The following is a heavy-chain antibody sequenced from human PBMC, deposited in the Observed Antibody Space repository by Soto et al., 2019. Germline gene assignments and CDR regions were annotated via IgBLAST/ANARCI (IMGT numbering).Heavy chain of an antibody. V-gene: IGHV3-72*01. CDR3: ARAKSSSSWYYFDY. CDR1: GFTSSDHY. D-gene: IGHD6-13*01. CDR2: TRSKDKSYST. Sequence: EVQLVESGGGLVQPGGSLRLSCAASGFTSSDHYMDWVRQAPGTGLKWVGRTRSKDKSYSTVYAASVKGRFTISRDDSKNSLYLQMNSLKTEDTAVYYCARAKSSSSWYYFDYWGQGTLVTVSS. J-gene: IGHJ4*02.